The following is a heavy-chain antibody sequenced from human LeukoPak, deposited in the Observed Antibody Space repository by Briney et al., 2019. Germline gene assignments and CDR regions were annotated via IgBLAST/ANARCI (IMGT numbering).Heavy chain of an antibody. J-gene: IGHJ3*02. CDR1: GGSLSSGSYY. V-gene: IGHV4-61*02. CDR2: IYTSGST. CDR3: AREGVLVVVATYDAFDI. Sequence: TLSLTYTVSGGSLSSGSYYWSWIRQPAGKGLEWIGRIYTSGSTNYNPSLKSRVTISVDTSKNQFSLKLSSVTAADTAVYYCAREGVLVVVATYDAFDIWGQGTMVTVSS. D-gene: IGHD2-15*01.